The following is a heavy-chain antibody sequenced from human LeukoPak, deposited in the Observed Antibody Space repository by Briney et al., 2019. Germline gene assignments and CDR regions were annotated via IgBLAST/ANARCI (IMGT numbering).Heavy chain of an antibody. CDR2: INPNSGGT. CDR3: ARHTDYYGSGSYYRSPYFDY. J-gene: IGHJ4*02. CDR1: GYTFTGYY. Sequence: PVASVKVSCKASGYTFTGYYMHWVRQDPGQGLEWMGWINPNSGGTNYAQKFQGRVTMTRDTSICTAYMELSRLRSDDTAVYYCARHTDYYGSGSYYRSPYFDYWGQGTLVTVSS. V-gene: IGHV1-2*02. D-gene: IGHD3-10*01.